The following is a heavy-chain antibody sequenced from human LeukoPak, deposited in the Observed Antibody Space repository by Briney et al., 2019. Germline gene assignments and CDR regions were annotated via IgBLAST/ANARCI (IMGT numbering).Heavy chain of an antibody. CDR3: TTSFQPGVDY. J-gene: IGHJ4*02. CDR1: GFTFSNAW. V-gene: IGHV3-15*01. D-gene: IGHD2-8*01. Sequence: GGSLRLSCAASGFTFSNAWMTWVRQAPGKGLEWVGRIKSKTHGGTKDYAAFVKGRFTLSRDDSANMVHLQMNSLQTEDTAMYYCTTSFQPGVDYWGQGTLVTVSS. CDR2: IKSKTHGGTK.